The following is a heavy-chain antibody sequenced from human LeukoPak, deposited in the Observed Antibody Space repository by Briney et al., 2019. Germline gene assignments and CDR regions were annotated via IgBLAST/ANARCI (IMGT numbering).Heavy chain of an antibody. D-gene: IGHD6-13*01. CDR3: ASFIAAAGTNWFDP. CDR2: IYYSGST. Sequence: KPSETLSLTCTVSGGSISSYYWSWIRQPPGKGLEWIGYIYYSGSTNYNPSLKSRVTISVDTSKNQFSLKLSSVTAADTAVYYCASFIAAAGTNWFDPWGQGTLVTVPS. CDR1: GGSISSYY. V-gene: IGHV4-59*01. J-gene: IGHJ5*02.